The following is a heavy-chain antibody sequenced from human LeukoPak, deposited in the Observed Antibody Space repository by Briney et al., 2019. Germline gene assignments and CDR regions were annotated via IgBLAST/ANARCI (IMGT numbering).Heavy chain of an antibody. V-gene: IGHV4-38-2*02. CDR1: GYSISSGYY. Sequence: PSETLSLTCTVSGYSISSGYYWGWIRQPPGKGLERIGSIYHSGSTYYNPSLKSRVTISVDTSKNQFSLKLSSVTAADTAVYYCARDAPADYGDYDLAAFDIWGQGTMVTVSS. D-gene: IGHD4-17*01. CDR2: IYHSGST. CDR3: ARDAPADYGDYDLAAFDI. J-gene: IGHJ3*02.